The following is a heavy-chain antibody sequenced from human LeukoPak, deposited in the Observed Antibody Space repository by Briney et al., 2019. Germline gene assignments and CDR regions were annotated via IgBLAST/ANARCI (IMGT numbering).Heavy chain of an antibody. CDR1: GGSVGSDNSY. Sequence: PSQTLSLTCTVSGGSVGSDNSYWNWIRQPAGKGLSWIGRIYADGSSTYNPSLTSRVTILVDTSKNQCSLRLSSMAAADTAVYYCAKGYSYRTWGLGTVVTVSS. CDR3: AKGYSYRT. D-gene: IGHD2-15*01. CDR2: IYADGSS. J-gene: IGHJ4*02. V-gene: IGHV4-61*02.